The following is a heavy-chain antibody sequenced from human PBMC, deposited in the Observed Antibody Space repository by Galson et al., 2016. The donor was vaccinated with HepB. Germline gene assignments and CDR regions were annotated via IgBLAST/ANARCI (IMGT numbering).Heavy chain of an antibody. D-gene: IGHD2-2*01. J-gene: IGHJ6*04. CDR2: ISRSGDST. CDR1: GFTFGSYG. CDR3: VQGSTAPAV. Sequence: SLRLSCAASGFTFGSYGMTWVRQAPGKGLEVVSSISRSGDSTDYADSVKGRFTISRDNLKNTLSLQMNSLTADDTAIYYCVQGSTAPAVWGKGTTVTVSS. V-gene: IGHV3-23*01.